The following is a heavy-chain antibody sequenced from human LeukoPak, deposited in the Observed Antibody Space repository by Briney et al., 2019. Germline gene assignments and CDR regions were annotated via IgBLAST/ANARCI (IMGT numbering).Heavy chain of an antibody. D-gene: IGHD4-17*01. CDR3: ARDGFDYGDYYYYMDV. CDR1: GYTFTSYD. CDR2: MNPNSGNT. Sequence: GASVKVSCKASGYTFTSYDINWVRQATGQGLEWMGWMNPNSGNTGYAQKFQGRVTMTRNTSISTAYMELSSLRSEDTAVYYCARDGFDYGDYYYYMDVWGKGTTVTVSS. J-gene: IGHJ6*03. V-gene: IGHV1-8*01.